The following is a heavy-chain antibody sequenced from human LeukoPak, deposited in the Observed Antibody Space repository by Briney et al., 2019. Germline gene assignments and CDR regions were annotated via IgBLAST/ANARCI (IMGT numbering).Heavy chain of an antibody. V-gene: IGHV3-23*01. CDR1: GFTFSSYG. D-gene: IGHD6-6*01. CDR2: INDSGAGT. Sequence: PGGSLRLSCAASGFTFSSYGMSWVRQAPGKGLEWVSAINDSGAGTYYAGSVKGRFTISRDNSKNTLYLEMSSLRAEDTAIYYCAKRVDYSSSSGGYFDYWGQGTLVTVS. J-gene: IGHJ4*02. CDR3: AKRVDYSSSSGGYFDY.